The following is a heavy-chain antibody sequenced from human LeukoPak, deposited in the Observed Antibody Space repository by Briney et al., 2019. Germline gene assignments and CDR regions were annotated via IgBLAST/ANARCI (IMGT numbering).Heavy chain of an antibody. CDR1: GGSISSGDYS. CDR3: ARVGYTYGVYYFDY. J-gene: IGHJ4*02. D-gene: IGHD2-8*01. Sequence: SETLSLTCAVSGGSISSGDYSCNWIRQPPGKGLEWIGNIYPSGNTYYNPSLKSRVTISVDKSKNQFSLKLTSVTAADTAIYYCARVGYTYGVYYFDYWGQGTLVTVSS. V-gene: IGHV4-30-2*01. CDR2: IYPSGNT.